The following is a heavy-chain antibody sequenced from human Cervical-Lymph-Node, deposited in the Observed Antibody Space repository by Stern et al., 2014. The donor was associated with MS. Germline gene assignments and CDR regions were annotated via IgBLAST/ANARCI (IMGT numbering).Heavy chain of an antibody. CDR3: ARGELKEGLVRGMDV. Sequence: VHLVESGAEVKKPGSLVKVSCKASAGTFSSYAISWVRQAPGQGLEWMGGSIPSFGTANYAQKFQGRVTITADESTSTAYMELSSLRSEDTAVYYCARGELKEGLVRGMDVWGQGTTVTVSS. CDR1: AGTFSSYA. D-gene: IGHD1-26*01. J-gene: IGHJ6*02. CDR2: SIPSFGTA. V-gene: IGHV1-69*01.